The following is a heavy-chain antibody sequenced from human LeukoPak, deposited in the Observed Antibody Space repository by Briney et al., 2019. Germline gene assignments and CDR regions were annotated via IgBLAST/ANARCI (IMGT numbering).Heavy chain of an antibody. CDR2: IYYSGST. Sequence: SETLSLTCTVSGGSISSYYWSWIRQPPGKGLEWIGYIYYSGSTNYNPSLKSRVTISVDTSKNQFSLKLSSVTAADTAVYCCARENYGDPPYFDYWGQGTLVTVSS. CDR1: GGSISSYY. CDR3: ARENYGDPPYFDY. J-gene: IGHJ4*02. D-gene: IGHD4-17*01. V-gene: IGHV4-59*01.